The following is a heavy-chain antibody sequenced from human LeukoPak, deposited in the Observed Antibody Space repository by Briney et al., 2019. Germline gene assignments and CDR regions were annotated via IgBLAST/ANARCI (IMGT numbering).Heavy chain of an antibody. J-gene: IGHJ4*02. CDR1: GFIFHDYS. D-gene: IGHD3-22*01. V-gene: IGHV3-43*02. CDR3: AKGVNTISFTFDY. CDR2: ISGDGVTT. Sequence: GGSLRLSCAASGFIFHDYSMHWVRQTPGKGLEWVSLISGDGVTTYYADSVKGRFTISRDNHEDSLYLQMNGLKPEDTAFYYCAKGVNTISFTFDYWGRGNLVTVSS.